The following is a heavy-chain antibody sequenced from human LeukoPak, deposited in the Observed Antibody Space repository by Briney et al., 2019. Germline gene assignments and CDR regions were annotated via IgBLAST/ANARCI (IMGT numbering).Heavy chain of an antibody. CDR2: IYYSGST. Sequence: SETLSLTCTVSGGSISSSSYYWGWIRQPPGKGLEWIGSIYYSGSTYYNPSLKSRVTISVDTSKNQFSLKLSSVTAADTAVYYCARHPLSRWLPPFDYWGQGTLVTVSS. CDR3: ARHPLSRWLPPFDY. D-gene: IGHD6-19*01. CDR1: GGSISSSSYY. J-gene: IGHJ4*02. V-gene: IGHV4-39*01.